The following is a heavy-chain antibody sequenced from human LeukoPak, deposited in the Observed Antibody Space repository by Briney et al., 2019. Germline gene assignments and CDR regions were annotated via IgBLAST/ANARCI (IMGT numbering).Heavy chain of an antibody. D-gene: IGHD3-10*01. Sequence: GGSLRLSCAACGFTFSSYAMSWVRQAPGKGLEWVSAISGSGGSTYYADSAKGRFTISRDNSKNTLYLQMNSLRAEDTAVYYCAERGGPFDYWGQGTLVTVSS. J-gene: IGHJ4*02. CDR3: AERGGPFDY. CDR1: GFTFSSYA. CDR2: ISGSGGST. V-gene: IGHV3-23*01.